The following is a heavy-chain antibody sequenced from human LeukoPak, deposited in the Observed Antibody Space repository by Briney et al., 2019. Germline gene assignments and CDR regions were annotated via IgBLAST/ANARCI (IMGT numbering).Heavy chain of an antibody. CDR3: AKDIGYFDWLFVFDY. CDR1: GFTFVDYA. J-gene: IGHJ4*02. Sequence: PGGSLRLSCAASGFTFVDYAMHWVRQAPGKGLEWVSGISWNSGSIGYADSVKGRFTISRDNAKNSLYLQMNSLRAEDTALYYCAKDIGYFDWLFVFDYWGQGTLVTVSS. V-gene: IGHV3-9*01. D-gene: IGHD3-9*01. CDR2: ISWNSGSI.